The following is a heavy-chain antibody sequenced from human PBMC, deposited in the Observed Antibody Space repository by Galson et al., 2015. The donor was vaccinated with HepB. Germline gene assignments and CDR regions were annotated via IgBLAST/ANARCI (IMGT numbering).Heavy chain of an antibody. CDR1: GFTFSSYA. CDR2: ISGSGGST. J-gene: IGHJ2*01. Sequence: SLRLSCAASGFTFSSYAMSWVRQAPGEGLEWVSAISGSGGSTYYADSVKGRFTISRDNSKNTLYLQMNSLRAEDTAVYYCAKDPDYDSSGYPLYFDLWGRGTLVTVSS. CDR3: AKDPDYDSSGYPLYFDL. V-gene: IGHV3-23*01. D-gene: IGHD3-22*01.